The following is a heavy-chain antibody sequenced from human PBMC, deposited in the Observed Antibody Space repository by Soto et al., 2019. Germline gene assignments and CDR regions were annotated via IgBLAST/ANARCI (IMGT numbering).Heavy chain of an antibody. CDR3: ARSDGPLGDY. D-gene: IGHD4-17*01. CDR2: INAGNGNT. J-gene: IGHJ4*02. CDR1: GYTFTSYA. V-gene: IGHV1-3*01. Sequence: QVQLVQSGAEVKKPGASVKVSCKASGYTFTSYAMHWVRQAPGQRLEWMGWINAGNGNTKYSQKFQGRVTITRDTSASTAYMEQSSLRSEDTAVYYCARSDGPLGDYWGQGTLVTVSS.